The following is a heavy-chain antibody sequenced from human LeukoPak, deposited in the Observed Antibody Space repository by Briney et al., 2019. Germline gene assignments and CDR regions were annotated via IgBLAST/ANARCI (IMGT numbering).Heavy chain of an antibody. CDR1: GFTFSTYW. CDR2: IKQDGSEK. Sequence: GGSLRLSCAASGFTFSTYWMTWVRQAPGKGLEWVANIKQDGSEKYFVDSVKGRFTISRDNANNSLYLQMNSLRAEDTAVYYCARDAGSYYYFIDYYYYMDVWGKGTTVTISS. J-gene: IGHJ6*03. D-gene: IGHD1-26*01. CDR3: ARDAGSYYYFIDYYYYMDV. V-gene: IGHV3-7*01.